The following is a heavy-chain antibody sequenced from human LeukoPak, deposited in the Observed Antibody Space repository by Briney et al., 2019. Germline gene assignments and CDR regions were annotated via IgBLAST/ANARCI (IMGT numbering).Heavy chain of an antibody. J-gene: IGHJ4*02. CDR1: GGSISSNNW. D-gene: IGHD3-3*01. Sequence: SETLSLTCAVSGGSISSNNWWGWVRQPPGKGLEWIGEIYHSGSPNYNPSLKSRVTISVDKSRNHFSLNLSSVTTADTAVYYCARGGLRFLEWLSFLDYWGQGTLVTVSS. V-gene: IGHV4-4*02. CDR3: ARGGLRFLEWLSFLDY. CDR2: IYHSGSP.